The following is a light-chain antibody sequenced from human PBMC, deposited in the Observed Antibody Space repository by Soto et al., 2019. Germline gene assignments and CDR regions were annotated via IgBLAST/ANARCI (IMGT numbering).Light chain of an antibody. Sequence: EIVMTQSPGTLSVSPGERATLSCRASQSVSSSLAWYQQRPGQAPRLLIYGASTRATGVPDRFSGSGSGTEFTLTITRLQSEDFAVYYCQQYNNWPPYTFGQGTKLQIK. V-gene: IGKV3-15*01. CDR3: QQYNNWPPYT. CDR2: GAS. CDR1: QSVSSS. J-gene: IGKJ2*01.